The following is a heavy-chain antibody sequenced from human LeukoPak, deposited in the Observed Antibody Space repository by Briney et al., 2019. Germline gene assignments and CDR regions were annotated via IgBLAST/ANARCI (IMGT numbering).Heavy chain of an antibody. CDR1: GFTFSSYA. V-gene: IGHV3-23*01. Sequence: PGGSLRLSCAASGFTFSSYAMSWVRPAPGRGLEWVSTISGSGGSTYYADSVKGRFTISRDNSKNTLYLLMNSLRAEDTAVYYCAKGGGSGYYNHFDYWGQGTLVTVSS. CDR2: ISGSGGST. D-gene: IGHD3-22*01. CDR3: AKGGGSGYYNHFDY. J-gene: IGHJ4*02.